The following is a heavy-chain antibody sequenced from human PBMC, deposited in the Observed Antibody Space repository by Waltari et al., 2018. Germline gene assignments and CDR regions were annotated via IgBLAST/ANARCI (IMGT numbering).Heavy chain of an antibody. D-gene: IGHD2-8*01. CDR1: GFTFSSYW. CDR3: ARDPLNGVWGPIDY. J-gene: IGHJ4*02. V-gene: IGHV3-7*01. Sequence: EVQLVESGGGLVQPGGSLRLSCAASGFTFSSYWMSWVRQAPGKGLEWVANIKKDGSEKYYVDSVKGRFTISRDNAKNSLYLQMNSLRAEDTAVYYCARDPLNGVWGPIDYWGQGTLVTVSS. CDR2: IKKDGSEK.